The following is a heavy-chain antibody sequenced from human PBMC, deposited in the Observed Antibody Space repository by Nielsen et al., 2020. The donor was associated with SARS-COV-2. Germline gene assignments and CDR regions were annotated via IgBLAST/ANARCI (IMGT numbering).Heavy chain of an antibody. V-gene: IGHV3-23*01. D-gene: IGHD3-10*01. CDR1: GFSFSNYV. CDR3: AKHEGED. J-gene: IGHJ4*02. CDR2: ISESGGAT. Sequence: GESLKISCVASGFSFSNYVMNWVRQAPGKGLEWVSAISESGGATYYTDSVKGRFTISRDNSRNTLNLEMNSLRADDTAVYYCAKHEGEDWGQGTLVTVSS.